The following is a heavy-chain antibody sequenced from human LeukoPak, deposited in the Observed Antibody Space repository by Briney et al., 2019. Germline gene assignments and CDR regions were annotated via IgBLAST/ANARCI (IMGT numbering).Heavy chain of an antibody. V-gene: IGHV3-21*01. J-gene: IGHJ4*02. Sequence: GESLKISCAASGLTFSSYSMNWVRQAPGKGLEWVSSISSSSSYIYYADSVKGRFTISRDNAKNSLYLQMNSLRAEDTAVYYCARDSYSSGWYYWGQGTLVTVSS. D-gene: IGHD6-19*01. CDR2: ISSSSSYI. CDR1: GLTFSSYS. CDR3: ARDSYSSGWYY.